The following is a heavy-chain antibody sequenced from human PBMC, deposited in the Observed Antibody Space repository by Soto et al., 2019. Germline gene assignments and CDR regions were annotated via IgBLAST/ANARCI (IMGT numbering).Heavy chain of an antibody. V-gene: IGHV3-23*01. J-gene: IGHJ4*02. CDR2: ISAGGNLI. CDR1: GFIFSNHA. D-gene: IGHD6-13*01. CDR3: AKRQGIGAAAKNFDF. Sequence: GSLRLSCAASGFIFSNHAMSSVRQVPGKGLEWVSGISAGGNLIYYADSVRGRFTMSRDNSKNMLYLQMNSLRAEDTAVYFCAKRQGIGAAAKNFDFWGQGARVTVSS.